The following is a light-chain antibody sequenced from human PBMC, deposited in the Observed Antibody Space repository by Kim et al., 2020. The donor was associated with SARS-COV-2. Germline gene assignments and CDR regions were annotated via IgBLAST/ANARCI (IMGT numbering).Light chain of an antibody. CDR3: QQNFRVPHT. Sequence: SAHIGDTLTLACRASQSISTYLNWYQHKPGKAPKVLIYGASTLQSGVPSRFSGSGSGTDFTLTISSLEPDDFATFYCQQNFRVPHTFGQGTKLEI. J-gene: IGKJ2*01. CDR2: GAS. V-gene: IGKV1-39*01. CDR1: QSISTY.